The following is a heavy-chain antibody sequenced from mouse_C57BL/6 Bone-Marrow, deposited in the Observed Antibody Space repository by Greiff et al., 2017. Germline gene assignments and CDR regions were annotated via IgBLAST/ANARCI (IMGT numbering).Heavy chain of an antibody. Sequence: QVQLQQPGAELVMPGASVKLSCKASGYTFTSYWMHWVKQRPGQGLEWIGEIDPSDSYTNYNQKFKGKSTLTVDKSSSTAYMQLSSLTSEDSAVYYCARLAIYDGNYAWFAYWGQGTLVTVSA. D-gene: IGHD2-1*01. V-gene: IGHV1-69*01. CDR3: ARLAIYDGNYAWFAY. J-gene: IGHJ3*01. CDR1: GYTFTSYW. CDR2: IDPSDSYT.